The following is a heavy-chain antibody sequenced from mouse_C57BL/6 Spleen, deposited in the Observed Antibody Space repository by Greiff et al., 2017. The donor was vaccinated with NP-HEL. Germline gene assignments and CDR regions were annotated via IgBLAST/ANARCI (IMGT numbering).Heavy chain of an antibody. CDR3: ARESRCTTVVATRGWFAY. CDR2: IYPRDGST. J-gene: IGHJ3*01. V-gene: IGHV1-78*01. Sequence: VKLQESDAELVKPGASVKISCKVSGYTFTDHTIHWMKQRPEQGLEWIGYIYPRDGSTKYNEKFKGKATLTADKSSSTAYMQLNSLTSEDSAVYFCARESRCTTVVATRGWFAYWGQGTLVTVSA. D-gene: IGHD1-1*01. CDR1: GYTFTDHT.